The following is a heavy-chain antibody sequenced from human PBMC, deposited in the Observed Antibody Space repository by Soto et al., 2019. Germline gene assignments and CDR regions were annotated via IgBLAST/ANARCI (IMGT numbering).Heavy chain of an antibody. J-gene: IGHJ6*02. CDR3: ARAFSYHYYGVDV. Sequence: PGGSLRLSCAASGFTFSSYAMNWVRQAPGKGLEWVSAISSSGGSTYYADSVKGRFTISRDNSKSTLYLQMNSLRAEDTAVYYCARAFSYHYYGVDVWGQGTTVTVSS. CDR1: GFTFSSYA. V-gene: IGHV3-23*01. CDR2: ISSSGGST.